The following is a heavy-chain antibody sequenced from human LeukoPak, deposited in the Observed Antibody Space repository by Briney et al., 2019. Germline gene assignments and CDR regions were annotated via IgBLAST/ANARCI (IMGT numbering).Heavy chain of an antibody. D-gene: IGHD3-22*01. CDR1: GDSVSSGSYY. J-gene: IGHJ4*02. V-gene: IGHV4-61*01. CDR3: ARGQDDRSGTFDY. CDR2: MSPSGTT. Sequence: KPSETLSLTCTVSGDSVSSGSYYLRWIRQPPGKGLDWIAYMSPSGTTNYNPSLKSRVTTAVDTSRTQFSLRLSSVTAADTAVYYCARGQDDRSGTFDYWGQGTLVTVSS.